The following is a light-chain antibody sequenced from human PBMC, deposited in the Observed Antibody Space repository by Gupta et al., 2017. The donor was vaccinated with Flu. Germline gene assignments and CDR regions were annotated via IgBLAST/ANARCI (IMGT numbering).Light chain of an antibody. J-gene: IGLJ3*02. CDR2: RNN. CDR3: AAGDRSRNNWV. CDR1: SSNVGNQE. V-gene: IGLV10-54*04. Sequence: AGLTQPPSMSSGLRPTPTLTCSVNSSNVGNQEVGWLQQHHGHPPKLLSHRNNNRPSVISERFSASRSGNTAFLTITGLQTEEDADYYCAAGDRSRNNWVFGGGTNLTVL.